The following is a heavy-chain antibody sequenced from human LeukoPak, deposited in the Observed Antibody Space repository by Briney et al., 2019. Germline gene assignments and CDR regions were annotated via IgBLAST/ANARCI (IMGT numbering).Heavy chain of an antibody. CDR1: GYSFTSYW. V-gene: IGHV5-51*01. CDR3: AISHYYASPSDY. J-gene: IGHJ4*02. CDR2: SYHGDSAT. D-gene: IGHD3-10*01. Sequence: GESLKISCKGSGYSFTSYWIGWVRQMPGKGLEGMGISYHGDSATRYSPSFQGQVTISADKSIGTASPQWSSLKAPDTAMYYCAISHYYASPSDYWAQGPLVPVSS.